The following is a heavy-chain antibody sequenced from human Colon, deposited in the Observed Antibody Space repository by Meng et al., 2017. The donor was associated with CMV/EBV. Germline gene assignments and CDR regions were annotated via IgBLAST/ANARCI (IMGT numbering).Heavy chain of an antibody. V-gene: IGHV3-21*01. CDR2: ISSSSSYI. CDR1: GFTFSSYS. D-gene: IGHD5-12*01. Sequence: GGSLRLSCAASGFTFSSYSMNWVRQAPGKGLEWVSSISSSSSYIYYADSVKGRFTISRDNAKNSLYLQMNSLRAEDTAVYYCARDPQCHNSGYLGPAQYFDYWGQGTLVTVSS. CDR3: ARDPQCHNSGYLGPAQYFDY. J-gene: IGHJ4*02.